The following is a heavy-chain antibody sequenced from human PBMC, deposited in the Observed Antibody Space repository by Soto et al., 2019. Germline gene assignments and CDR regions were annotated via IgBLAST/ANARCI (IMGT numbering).Heavy chain of an antibody. J-gene: IGHJ6*02. CDR1: GGSYPVTNW. CDR3: ARAGYCRGDYCYPYYFCGFDV. Sequence: PSGTLSLTCSVLGGSYPVTNWWSWVCQAAGKGLGWFVVIHQGGITEYNRWLKSRAAMSLDESKKHLSRTRSSVTAADTAVYYCARAGYCRGDYCYPYYFCGFDVWGPGNTV. V-gene: IGHV4-4*02. D-gene: IGHD2-15*01. CDR2: IHQGGIT.